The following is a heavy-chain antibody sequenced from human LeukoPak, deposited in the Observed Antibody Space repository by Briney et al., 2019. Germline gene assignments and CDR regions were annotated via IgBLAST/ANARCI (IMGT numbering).Heavy chain of an antibody. CDR2: ISSSGGNT. CDR1: GFTFSTYA. CDR3: ARGQVGAPMAASDY. J-gene: IGHJ4*02. D-gene: IGHD1-26*01. V-gene: IGHV3-23*01. Sequence: PGGSLRLSCAASGFTFSTYAMSWVRQAPGKGLQWVSSISSSGGNTYYADSVKGRFTISRDNSKSTLYLQMNSLRAEDTAVYYCARGQVGAPMAASDYWGQGTLVTVSS.